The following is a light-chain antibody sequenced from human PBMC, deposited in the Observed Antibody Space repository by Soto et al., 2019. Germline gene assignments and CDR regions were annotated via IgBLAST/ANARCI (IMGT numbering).Light chain of an antibody. J-gene: IGKJ2*01. CDR2: DAS. CDR1: QNISVW. CDR3: QQYDSSSPT. Sequence: DLQMTQSPSTLSASVGDGVTITCRASQNISVWLAWYQQRPGKAPKFLIYDASSLETGVPSRFSGSGSGTEVTLTIRSLQPDDFATYDCQQYDSSSPTFGQGNKLESK. V-gene: IGKV1-5*01.